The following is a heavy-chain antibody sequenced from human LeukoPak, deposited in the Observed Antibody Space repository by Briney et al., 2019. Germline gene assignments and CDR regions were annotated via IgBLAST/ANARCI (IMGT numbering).Heavy chain of an antibody. CDR1: GGSFSGYY. V-gene: IGHV4-34*01. J-gene: IGHJ4*02. D-gene: IGHD6-19*01. CDR2: INHSGST. CDR3: ARELGAVAVFDY. Sequence: PSETLSLTCAVYGGSFSGYYWSWIRQPPGKGLEWIGEINHSGSTNYNPSLKSRVTISVDTSKNQFSLKLSSVTAADTAVYYCARELGAVAVFDYWGQGTLVTVSS.